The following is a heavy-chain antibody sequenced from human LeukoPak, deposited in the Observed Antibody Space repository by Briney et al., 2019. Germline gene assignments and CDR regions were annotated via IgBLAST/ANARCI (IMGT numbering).Heavy chain of an antibody. V-gene: IGHV4-4*07. J-gene: IGHJ4*02. CDR3: ARGPSAWYSLDY. CDR1: GGSISSYY. CDR2: IYTTEST. D-gene: IGHD6-19*01. Sequence: SETLSLTCTVSGGSISSYYWSSIRQPAGKGLEWIGRIYTTESTTYNPSLKSRVTMSVDTSKNQFSLKLSSVTAADTAVYFCARGPSAWYSLDYWGQGTLVTVSS.